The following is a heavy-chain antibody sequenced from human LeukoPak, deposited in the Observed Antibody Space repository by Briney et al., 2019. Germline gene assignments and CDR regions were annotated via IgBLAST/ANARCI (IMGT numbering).Heavy chain of an antibody. D-gene: IGHD2/OR15-2a*01. Sequence: SETLSLTCAVYGGSFSGYYWSWIRQPPGKGLEWIGEINHSGSTNYNPSLKSRVTISVDTSKNQFSLKLSSVTAADTAVYYCARDSNIARFFIWGQGTLVTVSS. J-gene: IGHJ4*02. CDR3: ARDSNIARFFI. CDR2: INHSGST. V-gene: IGHV4-34*01. CDR1: GGSFSGYY.